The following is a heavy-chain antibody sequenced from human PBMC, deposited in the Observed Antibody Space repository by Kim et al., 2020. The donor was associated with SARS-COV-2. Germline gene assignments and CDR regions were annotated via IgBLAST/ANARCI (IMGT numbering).Heavy chain of an antibody. D-gene: IGHD4-17*01. CDR2: K. Sequence: KYYADSVKGRFTISRDNSKNTLYLQMNSLRAEDTAVYYCAHLTTVTTFDYWGQGTLVTVSS. J-gene: IGHJ4*02. V-gene: IGHV3-30*02. CDR3: AHLTTVTTFDY.